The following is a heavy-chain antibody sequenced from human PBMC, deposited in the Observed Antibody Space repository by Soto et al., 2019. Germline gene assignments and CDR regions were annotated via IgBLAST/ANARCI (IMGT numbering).Heavy chain of an antibody. V-gene: IGHV3-30*18. J-gene: IGHJ4*02. CDR3: AKVYAQWLVRGYFDY. Sequence: AGGSLRRSCAPSGFTVSSYGRQWVRQAPGKGLEWVAVISYDGSNKYYADSVKGRFTISRDNSKNTLYLQMNSLRAEDTAVYYCAKVYAQWLVRGYFDYWGQGTLVTVSS. CDR1: GFTVSSYG. D-gene: IGHD6-19*01. CDR2: ISYDGSNK.